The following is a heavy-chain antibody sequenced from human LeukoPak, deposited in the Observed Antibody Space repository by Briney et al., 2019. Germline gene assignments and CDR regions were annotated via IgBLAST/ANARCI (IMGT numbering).Heavy chain of an antibody. CDR1: GYTFTGYY. CDR3: ARGEVVVVPAAMQNY. CDR2: INPNSGGT. V-gene: IGHV1-2*02. J-gene: IGHJ4*02. Sequence: ASVKVSCKASGYTFTGYYMHWVRQAPGQGLGWMGWINPNSGGTNYAQKFQGRVTMTRDTSISTAYMELSRLRSDDTAVYYCARGEVVVVPAAMQNYWGQGTLVTVSS. D-gene: IGHD2-2*01.